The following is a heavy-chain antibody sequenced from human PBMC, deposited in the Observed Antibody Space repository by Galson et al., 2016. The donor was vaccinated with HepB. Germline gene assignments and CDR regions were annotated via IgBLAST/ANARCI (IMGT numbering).Heavy chain of an antibody. Sequence: SVKVSCKASGYTFGDYDFNWVRQATGQGLEYMGWMNPNSGNTGYTQRFQGRVTMTRDTSISTAYLQLRNLRAEDTAVYFCARYKERGIPVRPLDLLGQGTLVTVSS. CDR2: MNPNSGNT. D-gene: IGHD2-2*01. J-gene: IGHJ5*02. CDR3: ARYKERGIPVRPLDL. V-gene: IGHV1-8*01. CDR1: GYTFGDYD.